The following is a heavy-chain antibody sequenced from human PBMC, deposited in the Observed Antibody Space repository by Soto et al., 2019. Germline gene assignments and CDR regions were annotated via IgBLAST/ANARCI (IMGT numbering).Heavy chain of an antibody. CDR1: GDFISSYS. D-gene: IGHD2-2*03. CDR2: IHYNGNT. V-gene: IGHV4-59*01. CDR3: AREGNLGRWIQPLDS. Sequence: SETLSLTCTVSGDFISSYSWSWIRQPPGKGLEWIGNIHYNGNTKYSPSLKSRVTMSVDTSKNHFSLKLISVTTADTAVYFCAREGNLGRWIQPLDSWGQGTLVTVSS. J-gene: IGHJ4*02.